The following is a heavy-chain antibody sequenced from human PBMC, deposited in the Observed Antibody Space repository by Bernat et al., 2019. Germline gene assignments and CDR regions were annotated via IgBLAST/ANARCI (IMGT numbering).Heavy chain of an antibody. CDR2: IYYSGST. CDR3: VGVVVAAAYYYGMDV. Sequence: QVQLQESGPGLVKPSQTLSLTCTVSGGSISSGDYYWSWIRQPPVKGLEWIGYIYYSGSTYYNPSLKSRVTISVDTSKNQFSLKLSSVTAADTAVYYCVGVVVAAAYYYGMDVWGQGTKVTVSS. D-gene: IGHD2-15*01. J-gene: IGHJ6*02. CDR1: GGSISSGDYY. V-gene: IGHV4-30-4*01.